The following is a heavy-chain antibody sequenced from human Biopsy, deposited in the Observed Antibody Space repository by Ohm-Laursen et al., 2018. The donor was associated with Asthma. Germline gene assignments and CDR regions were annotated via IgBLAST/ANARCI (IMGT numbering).Heavy chain of an antibody. D-gene: IGHD4-17*01. Sequence: PSETLSLTCRVSGGYTGSSDHHWAWIRRAPGKGLEWIGFVFWSGSTHYSRSLERRVSISIDTATNEFSMKLWSVTPADTAVYFCARVVSYGDIYFGIDVWGPGNTVVVS. CDR2: VFWSGST. CDR1: GGYTGSSDHH. J-gene: IGHJ6*02. V-gene: IGHV4-30-4*01. CDR3: ARVVSYGDIYFGIDV.